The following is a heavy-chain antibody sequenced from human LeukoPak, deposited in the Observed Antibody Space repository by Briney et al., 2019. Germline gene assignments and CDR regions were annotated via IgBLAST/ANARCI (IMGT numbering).Heavy chain of an antibody. V-gene: IGHV4-39*01. CDR3: ATSSSGSWSENAFDI. D-gene: IGHD6-13*01. Sequence: SETLSLTCTVSGGSISGSRYFWGWIRQPPGKGLEWIGSVYYSGSTYFNPSLKSRVTISVDTSKNQFSLMLSSVTAADTAVYYCATSSSGSWSENAFDIWGQGTMVTVSS. J-gene: IGHJ3*02. CDR2: VYYSGST. CDR1: GGSISGSRYF.